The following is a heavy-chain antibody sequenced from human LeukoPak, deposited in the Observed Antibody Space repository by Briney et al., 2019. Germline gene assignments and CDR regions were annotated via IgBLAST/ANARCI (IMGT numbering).Heavy chain of an antibody. J-gene: IGHJ5*02. V-gene: IGHV4-59*01. CDR2: IYYSGST. D-gene: IGHD2-2*02. Sequence: SETLSLTCAVYGGSFSGYYWSWIRQPPGKGLEWIGYIYYSGSTNYNPSLKSRVTISVDTSKNQFSLKLSSVTAADTAVYYCARAPGYCSSTSCYISGWFDPWGQGTLVTVSS. CDR1: GGSFSGYY. CDR3: ARAPGYCSSTSCYISGWFDP.